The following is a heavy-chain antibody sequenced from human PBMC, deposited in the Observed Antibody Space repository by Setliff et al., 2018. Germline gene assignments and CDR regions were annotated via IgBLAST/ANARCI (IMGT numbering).Heavy chain of an antibody. CDR2: IRYDGSNK. D-gene: IGHD3-22*01. V-gene: IGHV3-30*02. Sequence: GGSLRLSCAASGFTFSSYGMHWVRQAPGKGLEWVVFIRYDGSNKYYADSVKGRFTISRDNAKNSLYLQMNSLRAEDTAVYYCAKDPRITMIVVDPGPYWGQGTLVTVSS. CDR1: GFTFSSYG. J-gene: IGHJ4*02. CDR3: AKDPRITMIVVDPGPY.